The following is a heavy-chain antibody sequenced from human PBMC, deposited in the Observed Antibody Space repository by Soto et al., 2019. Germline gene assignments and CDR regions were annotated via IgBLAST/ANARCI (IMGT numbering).Heavy chain of an antibody. CDR3: ARDLFDGSILTFDY. D-gene: IGHD6-6*01. CDR1: GFPFSSYV. CDR2: ISSSSSYI. Sequence: EVQLLESGGGLVQRGGSLRLSCAASGFPFSSYVMSWVRQAPGKGLEWVSGISSSSSYIYYADSVKGRFTISRDNAKNSLYLQMNSLRAEDTAVYYCARDLFDGSILTFDYWGQGTLVTVSS. V-gene: IGHV3-21*01. J-gene: IGHJ4*02.